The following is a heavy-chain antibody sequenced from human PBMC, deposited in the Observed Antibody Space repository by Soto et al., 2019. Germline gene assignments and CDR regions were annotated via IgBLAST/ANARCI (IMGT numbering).Heavy chain of an antibody. J-gene: IGHJ6*03. CDR3: ARILFGRSVAGGYFYMDV. CDR2: IFSNDEK. CDR1: GFSXSNGKVG. V-gene: IGHV2-26*01. D-gene: IGHD6-19*01. Sequence: HVTLKESGPVLVKPXEXLXXTXTVSGFSXSNGKVGVSWIRQPPGKALEWLAHIFSNDEKSYRTSLKSRLTISEDTSKSQVVLTMTNVDPVDTATYYCARILFGRSVAGGYFYMDVWGKGTTVTVSS.